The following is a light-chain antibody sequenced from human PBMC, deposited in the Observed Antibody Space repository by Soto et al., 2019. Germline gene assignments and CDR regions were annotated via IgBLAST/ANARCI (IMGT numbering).Light chain of an antibody. CDR3: LQYNTDFRT. J-gene: IGKJ1*01. Sequence: DIQMTQSPSTLSASVGDRVTITCRASQTINMWLAWYQQKPGKAPNLLIYRASSLESGVPSRFSGSGSGTEFTLTINSLQPEDFATYYCLQYNTDFRTFGQGTKVDIK. CDR2: RAS. CDR1: QTINMW. V-gene: IGKV1-5*03.